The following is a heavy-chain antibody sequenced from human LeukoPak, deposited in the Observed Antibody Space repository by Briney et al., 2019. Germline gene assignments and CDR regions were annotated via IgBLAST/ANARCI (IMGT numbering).Heavy chain of an antibody. V-gene: IGHV4-39*01. CDR2: IYYSGDT. D-gene: IGHD3-10*01. CDR1: GDSINSGSYY. Sequence: SETLSLTCTVSGDSINSGSYYWGWIRQPPGEGLEWIGSIYYSGDTYYNPSLESRVTISVDTSKNQFSLNLRSVTAADTALYYCARVLWCGESKKGYSYYMDVWGKGTTVTVSS. CDR3: ARVLWCGESKKGYSYYMDV. J-gene: IGHJ6*03.